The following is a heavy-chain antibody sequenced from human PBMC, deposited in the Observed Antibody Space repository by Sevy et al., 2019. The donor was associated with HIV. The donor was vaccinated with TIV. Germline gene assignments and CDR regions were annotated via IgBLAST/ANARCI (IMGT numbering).Heavy chain of an antibody. Sequence: GGSLRLSCVASGFIFNKYGMHWVRRAPGKGLEWVAVISNDGSSKDYADSVKGRFTIPRDNSKNTLFLQMSSLRAEDAATYFCARNDYYDTIGGTGNFDYWGQGTLVTVSS. V-gene: IGHV3-30*03. D-gene: IGHD3-22*01. J-gene: IGHJ4*02. CDR3: ARNDYYDTIGGTGNFDY. CDR2: ISNDGSSK. CDR1: GFIFNKYG.